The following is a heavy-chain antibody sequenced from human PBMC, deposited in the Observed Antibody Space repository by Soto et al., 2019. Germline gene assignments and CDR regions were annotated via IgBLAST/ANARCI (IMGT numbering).Heavy chain of an antibody. CDR3: ARQHDEYWGGFNWFDP. J-gene: IGHJ5*02. CDR2: MDPDSGKT. V-gene: IGHV1-8*01. D-gene: IGHD2-21*01. CDR1: GYTFTSHK. Sequence: QVQLVQSGAEVKKPGASVKVSCKASGYTFTSHKINWVRQATGQGLEWMGWMDPDSGKTAYVQKFQGRVTMTRNTSIGTAYMELNSLRSEDTAMYYCARQHDEYWGGFNWFDPWGQGTLVNVSS.